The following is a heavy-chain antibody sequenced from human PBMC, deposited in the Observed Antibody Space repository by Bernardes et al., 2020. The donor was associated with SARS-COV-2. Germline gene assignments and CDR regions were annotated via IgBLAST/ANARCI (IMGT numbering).Heavy chain of an antibody. CDR1: GFIFSDSP. J-gene: IGHJ3*02. V-gene: IGHV3-73*01. CDR3: AGLSGSFPADTFDI. Sequence: GGSLRLSCVASGFIFSDSPVYWVRQASGKGLEWVGRIRSKTDNYATIYAASLKGRFTVSRDDSKNTAYLQMNSLKTEDTAVYYCAGLSGSFPADTFDIWGQGTMVTVFS. CDR2: IRSKTDNYAT. D-gene: IGHD6-6*01.